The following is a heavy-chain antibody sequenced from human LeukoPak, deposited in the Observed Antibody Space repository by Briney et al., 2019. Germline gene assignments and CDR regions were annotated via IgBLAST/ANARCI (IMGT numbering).Heavy chain of an antibody. CDR1: GFTFNDYG. CDR3: ARGGGSIRHSYYYYVDV. J-gene: IGHJ6*03. CDR2: ITWGGGST. Sequence: PVGSLRLSCAASGFTFNDYGMSWVRQAPGQGPEWVSGITWGGGSTDYAASVKGRFTISRDNAKNSLYLRMNSLWDEDTALYYCARGGGSIRHSYYYYVDVWGKGTTVTVSS. V-gene: IGHV3-20*04. D-gene: IGHD2-15*01.